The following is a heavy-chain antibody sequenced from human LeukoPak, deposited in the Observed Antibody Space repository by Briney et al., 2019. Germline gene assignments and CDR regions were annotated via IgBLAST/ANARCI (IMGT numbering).Heavy chain of an antibody. J-gene: IGHJ4*02. V-gene: IGHV4-34*01. CDR1: GGSLSGYY. Sequence: SETLSLTCAVYGGSLSGYYWSWIRQPPGKGLEWIGEINHSGSTNYNPSLKSRVTISVDTSKNQFSLKLSSVTAADTAVYYCARYGDYFRGYYFDYWGQGTLVTVSS. CDR2: INHSGST. CDR3: ARYGDYFRGYYFDY. D-gene: IGHD4-17*01.